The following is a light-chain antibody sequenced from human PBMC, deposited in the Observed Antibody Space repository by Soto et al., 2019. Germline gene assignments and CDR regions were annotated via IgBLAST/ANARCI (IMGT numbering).Light chain of an antibody. CDR3: QQSYSTPPRT. Sequence: MMRTQSPATLSVSPGERVTLSCRTSHSVNSHVAWYQQKPGQAPRLLLYGASTRATGIPVRFSGSGFGTEYTLTLSSLQSEDFATYYCQQSYSTPPRTFGQGTKVYIK. J-gene: IGKJ1*01. CDR1: HSVNSH. CDR2: GAS. V-gene: IGKV3-15*01.